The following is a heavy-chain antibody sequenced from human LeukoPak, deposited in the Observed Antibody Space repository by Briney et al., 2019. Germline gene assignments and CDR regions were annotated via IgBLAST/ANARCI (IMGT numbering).Heavy chain of an antibody. D-gene: IGHD6-19*01. V-gene: IGHV1-69*06. J-gene: IGHJ4*02. Sequence: GASVKVSCKASGGTFSSYAISWVRQAPGLGLEWMGGIIPIFGTANYAQKFQGRVTITADKSTSIAYMELSSLRSEDTAVYYCARGVDSSGSSYFDYWGQGTLVTVSS. CDR1: GGTFSSYA. CDR3: ARGVDSSGSSYFDY. CDR2: IIPIFGTA.